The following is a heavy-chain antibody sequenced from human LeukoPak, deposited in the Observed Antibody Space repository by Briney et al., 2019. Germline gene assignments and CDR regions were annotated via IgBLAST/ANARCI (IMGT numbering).Heavy chain of an antibody. Sequence: PGGSLRLSCAASGFTFSSYSMNWVRQAPGKGLEWVSSISSSSSYIYYADSVKGRFTISRDNAKNSLYLQMNSLRAEDTAVYYCARALGGYDILTGQDHSGQGTLVTVSS. J-gene: IGHJ4*02. CDR3: ARALGGYDILTGQDH. CDR2: ISSSSSYI. D-gene: IGHD3-9*01. V-gene: IGHV3-21*01. CDR1: GFTFSSYS.